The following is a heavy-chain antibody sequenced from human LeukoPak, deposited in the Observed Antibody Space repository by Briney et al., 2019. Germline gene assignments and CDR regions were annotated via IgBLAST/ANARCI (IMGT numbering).Heavy chain of an antibody. Sequence: GESLKISCQGSGYRFSNYWVAWVRQVPGKGLEWMGITHPGNSDTRYSPSFQGQVTISYDKSITTAYLQWSSLKASDTAVYYCARTPGSSDYRGYQYWFFDLWGRGTLVTVSS. J-gene: IGHJ2*01. D-gene: IGHD5-12*01. CDR3: ARTPGSSDYRGYQYWFFDL. CDR1: GYRFSNYW. V-gene: IGHV5-51*01. CDR2: THPGNSDT.